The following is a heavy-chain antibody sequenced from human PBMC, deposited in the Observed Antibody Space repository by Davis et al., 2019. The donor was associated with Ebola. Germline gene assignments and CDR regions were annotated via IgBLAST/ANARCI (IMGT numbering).Heavy chain of an antibody. Sequence: PSETLSLTCAVSGSSISSAYYWGCVRQPPGKGLEWIGSIYHGWSTYSNPSLKSRVTMSVDTSKNQFSLKLSSVTATDTAVYYCARDRGGIVVVPAATDDAFDIWGQGTMVTVSS. CDR2: IYHGWST. CDR3: ARDRGGIVVVPAATDDAFDI. V-gene: IGHV4-38-2*02. D-gene: IGHD2-2*01. J-gene: IGHJ3*02. CDR1: GSSISSAYY.